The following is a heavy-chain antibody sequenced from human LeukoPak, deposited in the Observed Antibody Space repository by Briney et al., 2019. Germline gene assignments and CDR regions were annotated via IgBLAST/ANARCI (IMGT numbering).Heavy chain of an antibody. J-gene: IGHJ4*02. CDR2: ISSSGSTI. D-gene: IGHD3-3*01. CDR3: ARESIFGVVTQYYFDY. V-gene: IGHV3-11*04. Sequence: TGGSLRLSCAASGFTFSDYYMSWIRQAPGKGLEWVSYISSSGSTIYYADSVKGRFTISRDNAKNSLYLQMNSLRAEDTAVYYCARESIFGVVTQYYFDYWGQGTLVTVSS. CDR1: GFTFSDYY.